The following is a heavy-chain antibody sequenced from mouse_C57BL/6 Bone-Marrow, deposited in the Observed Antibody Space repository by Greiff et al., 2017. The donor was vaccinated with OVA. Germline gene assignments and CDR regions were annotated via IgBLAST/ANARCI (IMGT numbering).Heavy chain of an antibody. CDR3: ARGNYYAVDY. Sequence: QVQLQQPGAELVMPGASVKLSCKASGYTFTSYWMHWVKQRPGQGLEWIGEIDPTDSYTNYNQKFKGKSTLTVDKSSSTAYMQLSSLTSEDSAVYYCARGNYYAVDYWGQGTSVTVSS. CDR1: GYTFTSYW. J-gene: IGHJ4*01. V-gene: IGHV1-69*01. CDR2: IDPTDSYT.